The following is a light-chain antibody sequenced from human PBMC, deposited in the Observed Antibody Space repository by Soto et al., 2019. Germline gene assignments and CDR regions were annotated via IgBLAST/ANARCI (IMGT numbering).Light chain of an antibody. CDR3: QTWDTGIQV. Sequence: QLVLTQSPSASASLGASVKLTCTLSSGHSSYAIAWHQQQPEKGPRYLMKLNSDGRHSKGDGIPDRFSGSSSGAERYLTISSLQSEDEADYYCQTWDTGIQVFGGGTQLTVL. CDR1: SGHSSYA. V-gene: IGLV4-69*01. J-gene: IGLJ2*01. CDR2: LNSDGRH.